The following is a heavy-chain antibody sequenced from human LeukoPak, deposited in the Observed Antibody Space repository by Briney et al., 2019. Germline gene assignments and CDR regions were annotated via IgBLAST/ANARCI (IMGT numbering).Heavy chain of an antibody. V-gene: IGHV4-59*08. Sequence: SETLSLTCTVSGGSISSYYWSWIRQPPGKGLEWIGYIYYSGSTNYNPSLKSRVTISVDTSKNQFSLKLSSVTAADTAVYYCARVSVITPDFDYWGQGTLVTVSS. J-gene: IGHJ4*02. CDR3: ARVSVITPDFDY. CDR2: IYYSGST. CDR1: GGSISSYY. D-gene: IGHD3-22*01.